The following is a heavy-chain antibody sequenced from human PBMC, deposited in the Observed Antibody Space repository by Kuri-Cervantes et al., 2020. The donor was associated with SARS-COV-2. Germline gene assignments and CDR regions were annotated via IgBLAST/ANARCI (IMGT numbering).Heavy chain of an antibody. CDR1: GYTFTSYY. V-gene: IGHV1-46*01. D-gene: IGHD3-3*01. Sequence: ASVKVSCKASGYTFTSYYMHWVRQAPGQGLEWMGIINPSGGSTSYAQKFQGRVTMTRDTSTSTVYMELSSLRSEGTAVYYCARGGQYYDFWSGYPTDYYYYYMDVWGKGTTVTVSS. CDR3: ARGGQYYDFWSGYPTDYYYYYMDV. CDR2: INPSGGST. J-gene: IGHJ6*03.